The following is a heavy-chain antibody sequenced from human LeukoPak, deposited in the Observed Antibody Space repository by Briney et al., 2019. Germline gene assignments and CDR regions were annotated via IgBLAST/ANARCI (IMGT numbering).Heavy chain of an antibody. D-gene: IGHD3-22*01. CDR3: AKRAAADRTYYYDSRARSLDY. V-gene: IGHV3-23*01. J-gene: IGHJ4*02. CDR2: ISGSGGSA. Sequence: GGSLRLSCAASGFTLSSYAMSWGRQAPGKGLEWVSAISGSGGSAYYADSVKRRFTISRDNSKNTLYLQMNSLRAEDTAVYYCAKRAAADRTYYYDSRARSLDYWGQGTLVTVSS. CDR1: GFTLSSYA.